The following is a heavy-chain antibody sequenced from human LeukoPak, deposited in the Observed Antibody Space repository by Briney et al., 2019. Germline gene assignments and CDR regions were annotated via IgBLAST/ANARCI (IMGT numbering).Heavy chain of an antibody. D-gene: IGHD3-22*01. Sequence: GGSLRLSCAASGFTFSDHLMPWVRQAPSKGLEWMAIISYDGGNKYYADSVKGRFTISRDNSKNTLYLQMNSLSTEDTALYYCVRDKRRFYYANSEYYFDLWGQGTLVTVSS. CDR2: ISYDGGNK. V-gene: IGHV3-30*03. CDR1: GFTFSDHL. CDR3: VRDKRRFYYANSEYYFDL. J-gene: IGHJ4*02.